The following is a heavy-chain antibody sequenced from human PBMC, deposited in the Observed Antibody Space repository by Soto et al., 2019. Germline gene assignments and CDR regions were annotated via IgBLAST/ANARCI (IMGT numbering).Heavy chain of an antibody. CDR3: ARHLFTTVTYFDY. CDR1: GGSISSSSYY. CDR2: IYYSGST. Sequence: SETLSLTCTVSGGSISSSSYYWGWIRQPPGKGLEWIGSIYYSGSTYYNPSLKSRVTISVDTSKNQFSLKLSSVTAADTAVYYCARHLFTTVTYFDYWGQGTLVTVSS. D-gene: IGHD4-17*01. V-gene: IGHV4-39*01. J-gene: IGHJ4*02.